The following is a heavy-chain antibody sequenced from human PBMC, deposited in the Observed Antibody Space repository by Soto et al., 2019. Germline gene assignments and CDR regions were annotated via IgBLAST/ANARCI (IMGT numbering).Heavy chain of an antibody. D-gene: IGHD3-16*01. CDR1: GGSISSGDYY. V-gene: IGHV4-30-4*01. CDR3: AAAYTGELWVYANWFAP. J-gene: IGHJ5*02. CDR2: IYYSGGT. Sequence: QVQLQESGPGLVKPSQTLSLTCTVSGGSISSGDYYWSWIRQPPGKGLEWIGFIYYSGGTYYTPSLKRRVTKSVDTSKDKYPLTLSSGTAAGPDVYYCAAAYTGELWVYANWFAPWGPGTLVTVTP.